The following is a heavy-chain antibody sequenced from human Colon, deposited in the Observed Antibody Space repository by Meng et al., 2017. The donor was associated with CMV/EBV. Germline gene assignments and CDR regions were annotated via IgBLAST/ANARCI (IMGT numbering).Heavy chain of an antibody. J-gene: IGHJ4*02. D-gene: IGHD3-22*01. V-gene: IGHV4-39*01. CDR3: ARRETRIDDSSGYWG. Sequence: SETLSLTCSVSGASISSSQYYWGWLRQPPGKGLEWIASIYHSGSTYYNPSLKSRVTISVDTSKNRFSLKLSSVTAADTAVYYCARRETRIDDSSGYWGWGQGTRVTVSS. CDR2: IYHSGST. CDR1: GASISSSQYY.